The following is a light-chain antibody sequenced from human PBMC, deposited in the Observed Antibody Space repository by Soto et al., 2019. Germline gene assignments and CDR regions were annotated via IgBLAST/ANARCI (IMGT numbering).Light chain of an antibody. V-gene: IGKV1-12*01. CDR3: QQTTSIPLT. CDR1: QGISSW. CDR2: AAS. J-gene: IGKJ4*01. Sequence: DIQMTQSPSFVSASVGDRVTSTCRAIQGISSWLAWYQHKPGRAPKLLIHAASSLESGVPSRFSGSRSGTDFTLTISSLQPEDFATYYYQQTTSIPLTFGGGTKVEIK.